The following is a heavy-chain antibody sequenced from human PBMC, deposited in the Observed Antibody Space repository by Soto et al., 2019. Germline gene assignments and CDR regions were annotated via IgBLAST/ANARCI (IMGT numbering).Heavy chain of an antibody. CDR1: GGTFSSYA. D-gene: IGHD5-18*01. V-gene: IGHV1-69*12. CDR3: ASQKSGYSYGVGDY. J-gene: IGHJ4*02. CDR2: IIPIFGTA. Sequence: QVQLVQSGAEVKKPGSSVKVSCKASGGTFSSYAISWVRQAPGQGLEWMGGIIPIFGTANYAQKFQGRVTITADESTSTAYMELRSLRSEDTAVYYCASQKSGYSYGVGDYWGQGTLVTVSS.